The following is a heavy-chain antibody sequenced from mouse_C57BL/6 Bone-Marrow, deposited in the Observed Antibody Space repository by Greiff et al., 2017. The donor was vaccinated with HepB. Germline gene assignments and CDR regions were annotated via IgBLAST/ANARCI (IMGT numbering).Heavy chain of an antibody. CDR3: AHRIPTDFDY. CDR2: IDPSDSYT. CDR1: GYTFTSYW. Sequence: QVQLQQPGAELVKPGASVKLSCKASGYTFTSYWMQWVKQRPGQGLEWIGEIDPSDSYTNYNQKFKGKATLTVDTSSSTAYMQLSSLTSEDSAVYYCAHRIPTDFDYWGQGTPLTVSS. J-gene: IGHJ2*01. V-gene: IGHV1-50*01.